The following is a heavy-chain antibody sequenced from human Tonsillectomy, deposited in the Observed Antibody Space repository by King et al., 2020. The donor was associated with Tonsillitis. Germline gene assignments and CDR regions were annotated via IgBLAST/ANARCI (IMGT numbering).Heavy chain of an antibody. CDR1: GYTFTSYG. J-gene: IGHJ5*02. D-gene: IGHD3-3*01. CDR2: ISPYNGNT. CDR3: ARDRSRDYDFWTAGFDP. Sequence: DQLVQSGAEVTRPGASVKVSCKASGYTFTSYGISWVRQAPGQGLEWMGWISPYNGNTDYAQKFQGRVTMTTEASTSTAYMELRGLRSYDTAVYYCARDRSRDYDFWTAGFDPWGQGTLVTVSS. V-gene: IGHV1-18*01.